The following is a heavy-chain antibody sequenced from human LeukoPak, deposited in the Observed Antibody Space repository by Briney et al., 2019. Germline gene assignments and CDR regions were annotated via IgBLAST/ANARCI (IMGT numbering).Heavy chain of an antibody. CDR2: INPNSGGT. CDR3: ARGPTVVTQYYFDY. Sequence: ASVKVSCKASGYTFTSYYMHWVRQAPGQGLEWMGWINPNSGGTNYAQKFQGRVTMTRDTSISTAYMELSRLRSDDTAVYYCARGPTVVTQYYFDYWGQGTLVTVSS. V-gene: IGHV1-2*02. CDR1: GYTFTSYY. J-gene: IGHJ4*02. D-gene: IGHD4-23*01.